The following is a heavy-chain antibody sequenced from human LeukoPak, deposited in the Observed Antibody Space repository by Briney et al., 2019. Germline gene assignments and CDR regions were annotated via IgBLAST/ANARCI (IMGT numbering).Heavy chain of an antibody. V-gene: IGHV3-74*01. J-gene: IGHJ4*02. CDR1: GVTFSSYW. Sequence: PGGSLRLSCAASGVTFSSYWMHWVRQAPGKGVVWVSRINSDGRSTTYADSVKGRFTISRDNAKNTLYLQMNSLRAEDTAVYYCARDPPTHCSSTSCYYFWGQGTLVTVSS. D-gene: IGHD2-2*01. CDR3: ARDPPTHCSSTSCYYF. CDR2: INSDGRST.